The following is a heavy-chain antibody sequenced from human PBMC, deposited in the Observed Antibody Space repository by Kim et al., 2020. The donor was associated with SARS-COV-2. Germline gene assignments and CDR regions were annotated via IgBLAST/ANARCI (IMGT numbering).Heavy chain of an antibody. CDR2: INAANGNT. Sequence: ASVKVSCKASGYTFTTYAMHWVRQAPGQRLEWMGWINAANGNTKYSQKVQGRVTISRDTSASTAYMELSSLRVEDTAVYYCARGYGFCSATSCQTADSWGQGTLVTVSS. D-gene: IGHD2-2*03. J-gene: IGHJ4*02. CDR3: ARGYGFCSATSCQTADS. V-gene: IGHV1-3*01. CDR1: GYTFTTYA.